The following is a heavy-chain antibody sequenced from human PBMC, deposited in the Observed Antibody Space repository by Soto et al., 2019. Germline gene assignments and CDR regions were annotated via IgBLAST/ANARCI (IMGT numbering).Heavy chain of an antibody. V-gene: IGHV1-3*01. CDR3: ARDFGEVLYVYCISTSCYSNWFYP. D-gene: IGHD2-2*02. Sequence: ASVKVSCKASGYTFTSYAMHWVRQAPGQRLEWMGWINAGNGNTKYSQKFQGRVTITRDTSASTAYMELSSLRSEDTAVYYCARDFGEVLYVYCISTSCYSNWFYPWGKGTLVPVSS. CDR1: GYTFTSYA. CDR2: INAGNGNT. J-gene: IGHJ5*02.